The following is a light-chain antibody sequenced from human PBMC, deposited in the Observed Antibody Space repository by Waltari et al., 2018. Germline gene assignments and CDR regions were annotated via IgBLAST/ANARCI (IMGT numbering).Light chain of an antibody. CDR2: DAS. Sequence: EIVLTQSPATLSLSPGERATLSCRASQSVSSYLAWYQQKPGQAPRRLIYDASNRATGIPARFSGSGSGTDFTLTISSLEPEDFAVYYCQQRSNPMYTFGQGTKLEIK. J-gene: IGKJ2*01. CDR3: QQRSNPMYT. CDR1: QSVSSY. V-gene: IGKV3-11*01.